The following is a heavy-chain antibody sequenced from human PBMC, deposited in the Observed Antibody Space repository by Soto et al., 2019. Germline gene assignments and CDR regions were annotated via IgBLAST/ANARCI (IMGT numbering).Heavy chain of an antibody. Sequence: QLQLQESGPGLVKPSETLSLTCTVSGGSISSSSYYWGWIRQPPGKGLEWIGSIYYSGSTYYNPSLKSRVTISVDTSKNQFSLKLSSVTAADTAVYYCARHKVGDYLDYWGQGTLVTVSS. V-gene: IGHV4-39*01. CDR3: ARHKVGDYLDY. CDR1: GGSISSSSYY. CDR2: IYYSGST. J-gene: IGHJ4*02. D-gene: IGHD4-17*01.